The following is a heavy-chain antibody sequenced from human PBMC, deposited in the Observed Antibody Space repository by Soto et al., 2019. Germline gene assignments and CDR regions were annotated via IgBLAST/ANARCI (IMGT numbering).Heavy chain of an antibody. J-gene: IGHJ6*02. Sequence: ASVKVSCKASGYTFTSYAMHWVRQAPGQRLEWMGWINAGNGNTKYSQKFQGRVTITRDTSASTAYMELSSLRSEDTAVYYCAIPTYYYGSGRYYNLYYYYYGMDVWGQGTTVTVSS. CDR1: GYTFTSYA. V-gene: IGHV1-3*01. D-gene: IGHD3-10*01. CDR3: AIPTYYYGSGRYYNLYYYYYGMDV. CDR2: INAGNGNT.